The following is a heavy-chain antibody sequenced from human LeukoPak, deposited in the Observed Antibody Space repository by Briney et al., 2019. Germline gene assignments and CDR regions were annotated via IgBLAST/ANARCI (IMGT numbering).Heavy chain of an antibody. CDR2: ISYNGDNA. CDR3: ASDSSSSDY. J-gene: IGHJ4*02. Sequence: GGSLRLSCIASGFTFRSYGMHWVRQAPGQGLEWVAFISYNGDNAYYADSVKGRFTVSRDNSKNSLYLQMNSLRAEDTAVYYCASDSSSSDYWGQGTLVTVSS. CDR1: GFTFRSYG. D-gene: IGHD6-6*01. V-gene: IGHV3-30*03.